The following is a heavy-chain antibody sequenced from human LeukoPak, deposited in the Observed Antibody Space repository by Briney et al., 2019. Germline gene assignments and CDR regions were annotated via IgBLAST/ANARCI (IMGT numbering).Heavy chain of an antibody. D-gene: IGHD6-19*01. CDR2: IDWDDDK. V-gene: IGHV2-70*11. Sequence: SGPTLVNPTQTLTLTCTFSGFSLSTNKMCVTWVRQPPGKALEWLARIDWDDDKYYSTSPKTRLTISKDTSKNQVILTMTNMDPVDTATYYCARMVAGPNWIDPWGQGTLVTVSS. CDR1: GFSLSTNKMC. CDR3: ARMVAGPNWIDP. J-gene: IGHJ5*02.